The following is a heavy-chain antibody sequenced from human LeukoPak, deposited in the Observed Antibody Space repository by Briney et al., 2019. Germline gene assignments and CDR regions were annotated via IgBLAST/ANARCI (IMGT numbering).Heavy chain of an antibody. CDR1: GYTLTELS. J-gene: IGHJ4*02. CDR2: FDPEDGET. D-gene: IGHD6-13*01. CDR3: ATEHRIAAAGTFDY. V-gene: IGHV1-24*01. Sequence: ASVKVSCKVSGYTLTELSMHWVRLAPGKGLEWMGGFDPEDGETIYAQKFQGRVTMTEDTSTDTAYMELSSLRSEDTAVYYCATEHRIAAAGTFDYWGQGTLVTVSS.